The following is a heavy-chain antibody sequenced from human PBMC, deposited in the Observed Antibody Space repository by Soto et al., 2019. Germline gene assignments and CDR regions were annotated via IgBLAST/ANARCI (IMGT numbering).Heavy chain of an antibody. Sequence: PGGSLRLSCAASGFTFTRYSMNWVRPAPGKGLEWVSSISSTTNYIYYGDSMKGRFTISRDNGKNSLYLEMHSLRAEDTAVYYCARESEDLTSNFDYWGQGTLVTVSS. CDR1: GFTFTRYS. CDR3: ARESEDLTSNFDY. CDR2: ISSTTNYI. V-gene: IGHV3-21*06. J-gene: IGHJ4*02.